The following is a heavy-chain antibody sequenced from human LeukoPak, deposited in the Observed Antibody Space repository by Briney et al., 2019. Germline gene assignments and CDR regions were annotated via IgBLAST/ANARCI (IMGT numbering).Heavy chain of an antibody. V-gene: IGHV1-18*04. J-gene: IGHJ4*02. CDR1: GYTFTGYY. CDR3: ARALPGAYCGTTTCFSDH. CDR2: ISAYNGNT. Sequence: ASVKVSCKASGYTFTGYYIHWVRQAPGQGLEWVGWISAYNGNTNYAQNVQDRVTLTTDTSTTTAYMELRSLRSDDTAVYYCARALPGAYCGTTTCFSDHWGQGTLVTVSS. D-gene: IGHD2-2*01.